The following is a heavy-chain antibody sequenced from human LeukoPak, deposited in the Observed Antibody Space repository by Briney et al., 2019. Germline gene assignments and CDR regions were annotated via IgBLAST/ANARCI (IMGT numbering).Heavy chain of an antibody. CDR2: ISAYNGNT. J-gene: IGHJ4*02. CDR3: ARRRDSGSLQHFDY. Sequence: ASVTVSCKASGYTFTIYGISWVRQAPGQGLEWMGWISAYNGNTNYAQKLQGRVTMTTDTSTSTAYMELRSLRFDDTAVYYCARRRDSGSLQHFDYWGQGTLVTVSS. D-gene: IGHD1-26*01. CDR1: GYTFTIYG. V-gene: IGHV1-18*01.